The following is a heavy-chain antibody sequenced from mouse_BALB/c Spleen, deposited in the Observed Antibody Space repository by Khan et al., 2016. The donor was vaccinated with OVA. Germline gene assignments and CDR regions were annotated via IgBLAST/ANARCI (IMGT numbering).Heavy chain of an antibody. CDR1: GYSITSNYA. V-gene: IGHV3-2*02. CDR2: ISYSGTT. J-gene: IGHJ4*01. D-gene: IGHD1-1*01. CDR3: ARGNYYGYAMDY. Sequence: EVQLQESGPGLVKPSQSLSLTCTVTGYSITSNYAWNWIRQFPGNQLEWMGYISYSGTTSYNPSLKRRISITRDTSKNQFFLQLNSVTTEDTATYSCARGNYYGYAMDYWGQGTSVTVSS.